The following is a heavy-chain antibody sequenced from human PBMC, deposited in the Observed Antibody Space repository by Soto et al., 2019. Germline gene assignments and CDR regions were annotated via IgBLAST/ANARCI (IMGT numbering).Heavy chain of an antibody. CDR2: IKQDGSEK. V-gene: IGHV3-7*05. D-gene: IGHD3-3*01. J-gene: IGHJ4*02. CDR3: ARGSYYDLWSGFDY. Sequence: EVQLVESGGGLVQPGGSLRLSCAASGFTFSSYWMSWVRQAPGKGLEWVANIKQDGSEKYYVDSVKGRFTISRDNAKNSLYLQMNSLRAEDTAVYYCARGSYYDLWSGFDYWGQGTLVTVSS. CDR1: GFTFSSYW.